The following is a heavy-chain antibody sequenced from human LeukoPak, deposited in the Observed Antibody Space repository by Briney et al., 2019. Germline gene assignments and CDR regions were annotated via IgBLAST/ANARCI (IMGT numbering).Heavy chain of an antibody. V-gene: IGHV4-59*01. Sequence: SETLSLTCTVSGGSISGYYWSWIRQPPGKGLEWIGYIYYSGSTNYNPSLKSRVTISVDTSKHQFSLKLSSVTAADTAVYYCARGLFCSGGSCYFDYWGQGTLVTVSS. J-gene: IGHJ4*02. D-gene: IGHD2-15*01. CDR2: IYYSGST. CDR3: ARGLFCSGGSCYFDY. CDR1: GGSISGYY.